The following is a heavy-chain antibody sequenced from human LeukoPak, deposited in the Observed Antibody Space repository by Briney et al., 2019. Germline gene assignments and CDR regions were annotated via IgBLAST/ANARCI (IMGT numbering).Heavy chain of an antibody. CDR3: ARQDSGGYYYYGYYFDY. V-gene: IGHV4-4*07. CDR1: GVSISSYY. Sequence: SETLSLTCTVSGVSISSYYWTWIRQSAGKGLEWIGRIYTSGSTNYNPSLKSRVTISVDTSKNQFSLKLSSVTAADTAVYYCARQDSGGYYYYGYYFDYWGQGTLVTVSS. J-gene: IGHJ4*02. D-gene: IGHD3-22*01. CDR2: IYTSGST.